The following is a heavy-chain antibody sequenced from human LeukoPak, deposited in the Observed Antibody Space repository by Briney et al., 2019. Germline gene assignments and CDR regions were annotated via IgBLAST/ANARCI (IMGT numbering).Heavy chain of an antibody. CDR3: ARAGGDDILTGYPYYYGMDV. D-gene: IGHD3-9*01. CDR1: GGTFSSYA. V-gene: IGHV1-69*13. Sequence: SVKVSCKASGGTFSSYAISWVRQAPGQGLEWMGGIIPIFGTANYAQKFQGRVTITADESTSTAYMEQSSLRSEDTAVYYCARAGGDDILTGYPYYYGMDVWGKGTTVTVSS. J-gene: IGHJ6*04. CDR2: IIPIFGTA.